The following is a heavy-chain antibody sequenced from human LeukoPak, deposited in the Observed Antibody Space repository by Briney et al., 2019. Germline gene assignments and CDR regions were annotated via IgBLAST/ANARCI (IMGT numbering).Heavy chain of an antibody. V-gene: IGHV4-59*01. J-gene: IGHJ3*02. CDR3: ARASGIFGVDIHAYAFDI. CDR2: IYYSGST. Sequence: PSETLSLTCLVSGEPISSYYWSWIRQPPGKGLEWIGYIYYSGSTHYNPSLKGRVTISVDTSKNQFSLKLSSVTAADTAVYYCARASGIFGVDIHAYAFDIWGQGTMVTVSS. D-gene: IGHD3-3*01. CDR1: GEPISSYY.